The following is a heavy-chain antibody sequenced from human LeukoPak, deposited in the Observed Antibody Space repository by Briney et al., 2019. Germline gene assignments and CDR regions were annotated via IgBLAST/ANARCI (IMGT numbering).Heavy chain of an antibody. CDR2: IYYSGST. CDR3: ARDTVRRQVPFDP. Sequence: PSETLSLTCTVSGGSISSYYWSWIRRPPGKGLEWIGYIYYSGSTNYNPSLKSRVTISVDTSKNQFSLKLSSVTAADTAVYYCARDTVRRQVPFDPWGQGTLVTVSS. CDR1: GGSISSYY. D-gene: IGHD4-17*01. J-gene: IGHJ5*02. V-gene: IGHV4-59*01.